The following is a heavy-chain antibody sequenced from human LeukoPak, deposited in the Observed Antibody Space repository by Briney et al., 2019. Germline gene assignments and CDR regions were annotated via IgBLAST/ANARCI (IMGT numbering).Heavy chain of an antibody. CDR2: IIPIFGTA. D-gene: IGHD3-9*01. J-gene: IGHJ6*02. CDR1: GGTFSSYA. CDR3: ARHPHILAYYGMDV. Sequence: GASVKVSCKASGGTFSSYAISWVRQAPGQGLEWMGGIIPIFGTANYAQKFQGRVTITADESTSTAYMELSSLRSEDTAVYYCARHPHILAYYGMDVWGQGTTVTVSS. V-gene: IGHV1-69*13.